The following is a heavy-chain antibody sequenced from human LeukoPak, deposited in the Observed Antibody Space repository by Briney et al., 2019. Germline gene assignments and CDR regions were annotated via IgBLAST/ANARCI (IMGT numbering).Heavy chain of an antibody. CDR3: AKDIVVGVTWAFDI. Sequence: GGSLRLSCAASGFTFVSYAMSWVRQAPGKGLEWVSAISGSGGSTYYADSVKGRFTISRDNSKNTLYVQMNSLRAEDTAVYYCAKDIVVGVTWAFDIWGQGTMVTVSS. CDR2: ISGSGGST. J-gene: IGHJ3*02. V-gene: IGHV3-23*01. D-gene: IGHD1-26*01. CDR1: GFTFVSYA.